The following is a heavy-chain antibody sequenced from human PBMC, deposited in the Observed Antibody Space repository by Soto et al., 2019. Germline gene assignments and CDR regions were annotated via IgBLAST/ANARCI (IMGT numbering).Heavy chain of an antibody. CDR2: INHSGST. D-gene: IGHD5-12*01. J-gene: IGHJ3*02. V-gene: IGHV4-34*01. CDR3: ARGGGWIDAFDI. Sequence: SEPLSDQRAISRGSTSREYRSWIRQPPGKGLEWIGEINHSGSTNYNPSLKSRVTISVDTSKNQFSLKLSSVTAADTAVYYCARGGGWIDAFDIWGQGTMVT. CDR1: RGSTSREY.